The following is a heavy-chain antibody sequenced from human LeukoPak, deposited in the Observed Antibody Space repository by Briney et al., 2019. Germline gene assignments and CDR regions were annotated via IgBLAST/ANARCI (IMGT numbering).Heavy chain of an antibody. CDR3: ARGDLAARMGY. D-gene: IGHD6-6*01. Sequence: SETLSLTCAVYGGSFSGYFWTWIRQPPGKGLEWIGEINPGGSTNYNPSLKSRVTISINTSKNQFSLKLSSVTAADTAVYYCARGDLAARMGYWGQGTLVTVSS. V-gene: IGHV4-34*01. CDR2: INPGGST. CDR1: GGSFSGYF. J-gene: IGHJ4*02.